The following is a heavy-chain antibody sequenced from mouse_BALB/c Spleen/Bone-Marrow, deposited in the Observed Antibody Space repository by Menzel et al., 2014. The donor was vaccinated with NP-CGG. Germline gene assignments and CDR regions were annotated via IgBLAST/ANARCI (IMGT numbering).Heavy chain of an antibody. Sequence: EVKLMESGGGLVKPGGSLKLSCAASGFTFSTYTMSWVRQTPEKRLEWVATISSGGGYTYYPDNLKGRFTISRDNAKNTLYLQMNSLKSEDTAMYYCTRGGRNENFDYWGQGTTLTVSS. CDR3: TRGGRNENFDY. CDR2: ISSGGGYT. CDR1: GFTFSTYT. J-gene: IGHJ2*01. V-gene: IGHV5-6-4*01.